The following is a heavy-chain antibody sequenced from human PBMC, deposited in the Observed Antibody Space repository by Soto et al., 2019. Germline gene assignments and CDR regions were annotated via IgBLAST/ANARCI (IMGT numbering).Heavy chain of an antibody. CDR2: IYYSGST. CDR3: ATQGHSYCGGDCYFFDY. CDR1: GGSISSYY. Sequence: SETLSLTCTVSGGSISSYYWSWIRQPPGKGLEWIGYIYYSGSTNYNPSLKSRATISVDTSKNQFSLKLSSVTAADTAVYYCATQGHSYCGGDCYFFDYWGQGTLVTVSS. V-gene: IGHV4-59*01. D-gene: IGHD2-21*02. J-gene: IGHJ4*02.